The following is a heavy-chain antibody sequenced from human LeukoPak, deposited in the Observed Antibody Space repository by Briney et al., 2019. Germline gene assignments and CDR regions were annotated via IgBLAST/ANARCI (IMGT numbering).Heavy chain of an antibody. J-gene: IGHJ5*02. Sequence: PGRSLRLSCAASGFTFSSYGMHWVRQAPGKGLEWVAVISYDGSNKYYADSVKGRFTISRDNSKNTLYLQMNSLRAEDTAVYYCAKDKGIARFDPWGQGTLVTVSS. CDR1: GFTFSSYG. CDR2: ISYDGSNK. CDR3: AKDKGIARFDP. V-gene: IGHV3-30*18.